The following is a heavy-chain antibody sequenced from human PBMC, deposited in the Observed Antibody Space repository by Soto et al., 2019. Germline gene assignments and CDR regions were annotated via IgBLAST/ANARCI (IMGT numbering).Heavy chain of an antibody. J-gene: IGHJ5*02. CDR3: ARGDVVPAANNWFDP. CDR1: GYTFTTYA. D-gene: IGHD2-2*01. Sequence: ASVKVSCKASGYTFTTYAIHWVRQAPGQSPEWMGWINADNGDTKYSQKFQGWVTMTRDTSISTAYMELSRLRSDDTAVYYCARGDVVPAANNWFDPWGQGTLVTVSS. CDR2: INADNGDT. V-gene: IGHV1-3*01.